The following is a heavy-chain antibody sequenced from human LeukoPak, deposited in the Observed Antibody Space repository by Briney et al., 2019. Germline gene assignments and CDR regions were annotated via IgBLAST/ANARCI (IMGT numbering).Heavy chain of an antibody. CDR2: ISSSSRNK. CDR3: ARVHVAGDYVPNYFDY. D-gene: IGHD4-17*01. CDR1: GFTFSSYS. J-gene: IGHJ4*02. Sequence: PGGSLGLSCAASGFTFSSYSMNWVRQAPGKGLEWVSSISSSSRNKYYADSVKGRFTISRDNSKNTLYLQMNSLRAEDTAVHYCARVHVAGDYVPNYFDYWGQGTLVTVSS. V-gene: IGHV3-21*01.